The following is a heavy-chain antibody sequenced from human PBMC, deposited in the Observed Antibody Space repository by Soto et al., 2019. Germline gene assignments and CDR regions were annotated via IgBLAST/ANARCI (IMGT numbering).Heavy chain of an antibody. CDR3: TRLFGTYCPMYFFDQ. Sequence: QVQLQESGPGLVKPSETLSLTCNVSGGSVSSHYWTWIRQSPGKGLEWIGHVSYSGSSTYNPSLKSRVTISIDTSKNQVSLELRSLTAADTAVYYCTRLFGTYCPMYFFDQWGQGTLVTVSS. CDR2: VSYSGSS. CDR1: GGSVSSHY. J-gene: IGHJ4*02. V-gene: IGHV4-59*08. D-gene: IGHD1-7*01.